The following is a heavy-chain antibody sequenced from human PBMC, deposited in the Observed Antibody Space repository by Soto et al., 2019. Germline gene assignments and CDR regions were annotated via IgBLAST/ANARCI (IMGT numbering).Heavy chain of an antibody. Sequence: LVESGGGLVQPGGSLRLSCAASGFIFSNIWMSWVRRSPEKGPERLASISQDGGEIYYVDSVEGRFTISSDNTRSSLYLQMNSLRAADTAVYYCAKGARWGQGTLVTVS. J-gene: IGHJ4*02. V-gene: IGHV3-7*01. CDR3: AKGAR. CDR1: GFIFSNIW. CDR2: ISQDGGEI.